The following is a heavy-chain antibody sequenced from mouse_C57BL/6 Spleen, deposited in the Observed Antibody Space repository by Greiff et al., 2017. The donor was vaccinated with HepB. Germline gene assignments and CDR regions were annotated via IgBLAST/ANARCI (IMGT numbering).Heavy chain of an antibody. CDR1: GYSITSGYD. D-gene: IGHD3-2*02. V-gene: IGHV3-1*01. Sequence: EVKLQESGPGMVKPSQSLSLTCTVTGYSITSGYDWHWIRHFPGNKLEWMGYISYSGSTNYNPSLKSRISITHDTSKNHFFLKLNSVTTEDTATYYCARGGSSGYVEFAYWGQGTRVTVSA. CDR3: ARGGSSGYVEFAY. J-gene: IGHJ3*01. CDR2: ISYSGST.